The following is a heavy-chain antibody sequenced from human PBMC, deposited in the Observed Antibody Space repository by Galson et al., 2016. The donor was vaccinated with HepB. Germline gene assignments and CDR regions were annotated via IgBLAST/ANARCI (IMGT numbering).Heavy chain of an antibody. CDR1: GFIVSTNY. J-gene: IGHJ3*02. CDR3: ARGIAGMTHAFDI. V-gene: IGHV3-53*01. D-gene: IGHD3-10*01. Sequence: SLRLSCAPSGFIVSTNYMSGIRQAPGGGAEGVSVLYSRGPTHYAHAVKGPFTISRNDSKNTVCLQMTCLRAEDTAVYSGARGIAGMTHAFDIWGQGTMVTVSS. CDR2: LYSRGPT.